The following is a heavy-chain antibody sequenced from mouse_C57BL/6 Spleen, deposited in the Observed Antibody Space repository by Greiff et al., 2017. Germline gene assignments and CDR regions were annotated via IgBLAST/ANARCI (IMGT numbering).Heavy chain of an antibody. CDR1: GYTFTDYY. J-gene: IGHJ3*01. Sequence: VQLQQSGPELVKPGASVKISCKASGYTFTDYYMNWVKQSHGKSLEWIGDINPNNGGTSYNQKFKGKATLTVDKSSSTAYMELRSLTSEDSAVYYCARSAIYDGYYGEAYWGQGTLVTVSA. CDR3: ARSAIYDGYYGEAY. V-gene: IGHV1-26*01. D-gene: IGHD2-3*01. CDR2: INPNNGGT.